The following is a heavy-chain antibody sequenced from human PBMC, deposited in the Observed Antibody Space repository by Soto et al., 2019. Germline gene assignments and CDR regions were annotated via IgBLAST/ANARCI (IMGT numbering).Heavy chain of an antibody. D-gene: IGHD2-15*01. V-gene: IGHV3-30*03. CDR1: GFTFSVYG. Sequence: SGGSLRLSCAASGFTFSVYGMQWVRQVPGKGLEWVADTSFDGSKKSYVDSVKGRFSISRDNSKSTLDLQMNSLRIEDTAVYYCAIQPGGNYDYYKMDVWGQGTTVTVSS. CDR2: TSFDGSKK. J-gene: IGHJ6*02. CDR3: AIQPGGNYDYYKMDV.